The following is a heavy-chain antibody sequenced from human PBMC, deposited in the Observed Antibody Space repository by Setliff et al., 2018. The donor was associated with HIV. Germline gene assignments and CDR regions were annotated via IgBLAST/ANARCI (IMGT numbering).Heavy chain of an antibody. CDR1: GYTFTSYA. D-gene: IGHD2-15*01. V-gene: IGHV1-69*05. CDR2: IIPIFGTA. J-gene: IGHJ4*02. Sequence: WASVKVSCKASGYTFTSYAISWVRQAPGQGLEWMGGIIPIFGTANYAQKFQGRVTITTDESTSTAYMELSSLRSEDTAVYSCARERRYCSGGSCSKFFDYWGQGTLVTVSS. CDR3: ARERRYCSGGSCSKFFDY.